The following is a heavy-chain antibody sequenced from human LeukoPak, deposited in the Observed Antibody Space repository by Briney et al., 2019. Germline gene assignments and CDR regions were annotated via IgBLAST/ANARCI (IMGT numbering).Heavy chain of an antibody. CDR2: IYYSGST. J-gene: IGHJ4*02. CDR1: GGSISSYY. V-gene: IGHV4-59*01. CDR3: ARAYSSSWSVGAFDY. D-gene: IGHD6-13*01. Sequence: PSETLSLTCTVSGGSISSYYWSWIRQPPGKGLEWIGYIYYSGSTNYNPSLKSRVTISVDTSKNQFSLKLSSVTAADTAVYYCARAYSSSWSVGAFDYWGQGTLVTVSS.